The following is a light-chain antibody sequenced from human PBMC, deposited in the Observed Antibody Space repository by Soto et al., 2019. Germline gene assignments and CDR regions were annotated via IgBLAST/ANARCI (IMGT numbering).Light chain of an antibody. CDR1: QIVSSN. J-gene: IGKJ2*01. CDR3: RQYNIWYT. CDR2: GAS. Sequence: EIVMTQSPATLSVSPGERATLSCRASQIVSSNLAWYQQKPGQAPRLLIYGASTRATGIPARFSGSGSGTEFTLTSGSLQVEDFAGDCCRQYNIWYTFGQGTKLEIK. V-gene: IGKV3-15*01.